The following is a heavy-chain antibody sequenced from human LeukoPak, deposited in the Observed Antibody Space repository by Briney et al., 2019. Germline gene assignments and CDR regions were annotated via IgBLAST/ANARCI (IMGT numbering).Heavy chain of an antibody. CDR3: ARHNLRIAAAGTDY. V-gene: IGHV4-38-2*01. CDR1: GYSISSGYY. Sequence: SETLSLTCAVSGYSISSGYYWGWIRQPPGKGLEWIGSIYHSGSTYYNPSLKSRVTISVDTPKNQFSLKLSSVTAADTAVYYCARHNLRIAAAGTDYWGQGTLVTVSS. D-gene: IGHD6-13*01. J-gene: IGHJ4*02. CDR2: IYHSGST.